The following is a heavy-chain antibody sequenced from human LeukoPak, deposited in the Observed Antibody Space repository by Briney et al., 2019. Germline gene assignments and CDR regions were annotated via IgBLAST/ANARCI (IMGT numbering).Heavy chain of an antibody. CDR1: GGSFSGYY. CDR2: INHSGST. Sequence: SETLSLTCAVYGGSFSGYYWSWIRQPPGKGLEWIGEINHSGSTNYNPSLKSRVTISVDTSKNQFSLKLSSVTAADTAVYYCASGNSGSYLAPFDYWGQGTLVTVSS. D-gene: IGHD1-26*01. CDR3: ASGNSGSYLAPFDY. V-gene: IGHV4-34*01. J-gene: IGHJ4*02.